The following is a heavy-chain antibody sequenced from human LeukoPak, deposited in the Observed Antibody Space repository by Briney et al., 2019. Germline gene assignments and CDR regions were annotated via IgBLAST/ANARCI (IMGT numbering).Heavy chain of an antibody. J-gene: IGHJ5*02. V-gene: IGHV3-48*01. D-gene: IGHD3-22*01. CDR2: ISSLSGTI. CDR3: ATEDYYDSGSFDP. Sequence: GGSLRLSCAASGFTFSSYSMNWVRQAPGEGLEWVSYISSLSGTIYYADSVKGRFTISRDNAKNSLYLQMDSLRAEDTAVYYCATEDYYDSGSFDPWGQGTLVTVSS. CDR1: GFTFSSYS.